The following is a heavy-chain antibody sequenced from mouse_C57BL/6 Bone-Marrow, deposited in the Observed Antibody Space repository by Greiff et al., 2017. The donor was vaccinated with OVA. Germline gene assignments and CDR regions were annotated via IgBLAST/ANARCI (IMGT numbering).Heavy chain of an antibody. CDR2: IDPSDSYT. D-gene: IGHD3-2*02. CDR3: ARGLRLRV. V-gene: IGHV1-59*01. CDR1: GYTFTSYW. Sequence: QVQLQQPGAELVRPGTSVKLSCKASGYTFTSYWMHWVKQRPGQGLEWIGVIDPSDSYTNYNQKFKGKATLTVDTSSSTAYMQLSSLTSEDSAVYYCARGLRLRVWVTGTTVTVSS. J-gene: IGHJ1*03.